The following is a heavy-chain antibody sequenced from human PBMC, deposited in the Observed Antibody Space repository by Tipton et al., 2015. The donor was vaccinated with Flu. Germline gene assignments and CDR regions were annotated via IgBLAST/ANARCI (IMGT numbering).Heavy chain of an antibody. J-gene: IGHJ4*02. V-gene: IGHV4-4*02. CDR1: GDSISSNYW. CDR2: IYGGGAT. D-gene: IGHD6-13*01. Sequence: SLRLSCTVSGDSISSNYWWSWVRQPPGKGLEWIGEIYGGGATNHTPPLKGRDNISLEKSKKHYSLILRSVTAADTAVYYCAREDQQLFPRYLDNWGQGTLVTVSS. CDR3: AREDQQLFPRYLDN.